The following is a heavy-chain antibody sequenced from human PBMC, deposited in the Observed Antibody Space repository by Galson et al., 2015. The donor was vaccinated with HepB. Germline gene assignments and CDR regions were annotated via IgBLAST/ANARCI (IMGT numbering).Heavy chain of an antibody. CDR2: ISAYNGNT. CDR3: ARLHFDSSGYIDAFDI. V-gene: IGHV1-18*04. D-gene: IGHD3-22*01. Sequence: SVKVSCKASGYTFINYGITWVRQGPGQGLEWMGWISAYNGNTNYVQKVQGGVTMTTDTSTTTAYMELRSLRSDDSAVYYCARLHFDSSGYIDAFDIWGQGTVVTVSS. CDR1: GYTFINYG. J-gene: IGHJ3*02.